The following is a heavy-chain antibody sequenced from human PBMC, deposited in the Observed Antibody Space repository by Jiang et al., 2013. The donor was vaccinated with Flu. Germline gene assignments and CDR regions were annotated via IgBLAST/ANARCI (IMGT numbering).Heavy chain of an antibody. J-gene: IGHJ3*02. Sequence: VQLVESGPGLVKPSQTLSLTCTVSGGSINSGGFYWTWIRQRPGKGLEWIGNIYYSGDTDYSPSHKGRLIISMDTSERQFSLKVNSVTAADTAVYYCAREAQLGSSGNADAFDIWGHGTMVIVSS. D-gene: IGHD1-26*01. V-gene: IGHV4-31*03. CDR2: IYYSGDT. CDR1: GGSINSGGFY. CDR3: AREAQLGSSGNADAFDI.